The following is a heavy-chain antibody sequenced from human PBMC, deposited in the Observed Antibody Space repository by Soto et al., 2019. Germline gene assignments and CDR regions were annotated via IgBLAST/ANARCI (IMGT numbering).Heavy chain of an antibody. V-gene: IGHV4-59*01. J-gene: IGHJ6*02. D-gene: IGHD2-15*01. CDR2: IYYSGST. CDR1: GGSISSYY. CDR3: ARVGGYYYYYYGMDV. Sequence: PSETLSLTCTVSGGSISSYYWSWIRQPPGKGLEWIGYIYYSGSTNYNPSLKSRVTISVDTSKNQFSLKLSSVTAADTAVYYCARVGGYYYYYYGMDVWGQGTTVTVSS.